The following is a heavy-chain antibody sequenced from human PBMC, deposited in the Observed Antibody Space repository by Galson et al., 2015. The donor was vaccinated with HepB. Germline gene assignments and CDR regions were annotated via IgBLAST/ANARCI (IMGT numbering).Heavy chain of an antibody. J-gene: IGHJ6*02. D-gene: IGHD2-2*01. CDR2: INAGNGNT. V-gene: IGHV1-3*01. CDR1: GYTFTSYA. CDR3: ARGYSSRESYYYYYGMDV. Sequence: SVKVSCKASGYTFTSYAMHWVRQAPGQRLEWMGWINAGNGNTKYSQKFQGRVTITRDTSASTAYMELSSLRSEDTAVYCCARGYSSRESYYYYYGMDVWGQGTTVTVSS.